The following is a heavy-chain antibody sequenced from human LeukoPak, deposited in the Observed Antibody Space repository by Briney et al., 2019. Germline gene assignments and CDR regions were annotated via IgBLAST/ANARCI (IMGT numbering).Heavy chain of an antibody. D-gene: IGHD1-14*01. J-gene: IGHJ6*03. V-gene: IGHV1-8*01. Sequence: ASVKVSCKASGYTFTSYDINWVRQATGQGLEWMGWMNPNSGNTGYAQKFQGRVTMTRNTSISTAYMELSSLRSEDMAVYYCAAGTNYYYYMDVWGKGTTVTVSS. CDR2: MNPNSGNT. CDR3: AAGTNYYYYMDV. CDR1: GYTFTSYD.